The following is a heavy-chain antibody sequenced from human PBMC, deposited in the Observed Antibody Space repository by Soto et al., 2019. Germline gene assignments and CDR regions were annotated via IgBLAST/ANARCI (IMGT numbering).Heavy chain of an antibody. CDR2: IDRSGRT. D-gene: IGHD3-3*01. V-gene: IGHV4-34*01. Sequence: SETLSLTCAVYGGYFSDDASSSDWYWNWIRQSPGEGLEWIGEIDRSGRTKYNPSLKSRVSISVDTSRNQFFLRLLYVTAADTAVYYCVRPLGSRFMEWPRFDPWGQGRLVTVSS. CDR3: VRPLGSRFMEWPRFDP. CDR1: GGYFSDDASSSDWY. J-gene: IGHJ5*02.